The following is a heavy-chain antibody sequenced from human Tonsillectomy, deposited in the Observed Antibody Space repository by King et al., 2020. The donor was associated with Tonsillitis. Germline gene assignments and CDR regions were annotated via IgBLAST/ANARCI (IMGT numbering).Heavy chain of an antibody. V-gene: IGHV3-7*03. CDR1: GFTFSSYS. D-gene: IGHD4-17*01. J-gene: IGHJ6*02. Sequence: QLVQSGGGLVQPGGSLRLSCAASGFTFSSYSMSWVRQAPGKGLEWVANIKQDGSEKYYVDSVKGRFTISRDNAKNSLYLQMNSLRAEDTAVYYCARDSYGDYYYGMDVWGQGTTVTVSS. CDR3: ARDSYGDYYYGMDV. CDR2: IKQDGSEK.